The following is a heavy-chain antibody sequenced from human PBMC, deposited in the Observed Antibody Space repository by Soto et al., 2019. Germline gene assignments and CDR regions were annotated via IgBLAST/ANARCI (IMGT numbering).Heavy chain of an antibody. Sequence: SETLSLTCTVSGGSISSSSYYWGWIRQPPGKGLEWIGSIYYSGSTYYNPSLKSRVTISVDTSKNQFSLKLSSVTAADTAVYYCARYEPRIAAAGTRGRGAFDIWGQGTVVTVSS. V-gene: IGHV4-39*01. CDR3: ARYEPRIAAAGTRGRGAFDI. J-gene: IGHJ3*02. D-gene: IGHD6-13*01. CDR2: IYYSGST. CDR1: GGSISSSSYY.